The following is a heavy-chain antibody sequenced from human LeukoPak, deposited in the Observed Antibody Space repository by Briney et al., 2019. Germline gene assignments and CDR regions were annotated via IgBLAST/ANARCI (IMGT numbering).Heavy chain of an antibody. J-gene: IGHJ6*03. Sequence: ASVKVSCKASGYTFTSYGISWVRQAPGQGLEWMGWISAYNGNTNYAQKLQGRVTMTTDTSTSTAYMELRGLRSDDTAVYYCARESRTDYYDSSGYWDMDVWGKGTTVTISS. CDR2: ISAYNGNT. CDR3: ARESRTDYYDSSGYWDMDV. V-gene: IGHV1-18*01. D-gene: IGHD3-22*01. CDR1: GYTFTSYG.